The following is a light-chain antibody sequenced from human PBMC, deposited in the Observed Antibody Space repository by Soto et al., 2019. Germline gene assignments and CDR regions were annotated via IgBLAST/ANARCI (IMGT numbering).Light chain of an antibody. Sequence: ETVMTQSPVALSVSPGERATLSCRARQNVRKNLAWYQQKPGQAPRLLIYGASTRATGIPARFSGDGSGTEFTLTIDSLQSEDFAVYYCHQYGSPPQTFGQGTRVEVK. CDR3: HQYGSPPQT. V-gene: IGKV3-15*01. J-gene: IGKJ1*01. CDR2: GAS. CDR1: QNVRKN.